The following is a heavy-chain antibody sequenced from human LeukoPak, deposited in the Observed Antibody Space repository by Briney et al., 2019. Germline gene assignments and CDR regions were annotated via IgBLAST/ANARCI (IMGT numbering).Heavy chain of an antibody. Sequence: SGTLSLTCAVSGGSISSSNWWSWVRQPPGKGLEWIGSIYYSGSTYYNPSLKSRVTISVDTSKNQFSLKLSSVTAADTAVYYCARGYSYGYWKTYYFDYWGQGTLVTVSS. CDR1: GGSISSSNW. J-gene: IGHJ4*02. CDR2: IYYSGST. V-gene: IGHV4-4*02. D-gene: IGHD5-18*01. CDR3: ARGYSYGYWKTYYFDY.